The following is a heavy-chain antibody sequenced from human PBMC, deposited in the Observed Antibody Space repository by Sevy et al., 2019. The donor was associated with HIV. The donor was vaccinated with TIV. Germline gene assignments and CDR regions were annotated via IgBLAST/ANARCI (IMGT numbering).Heavy chain of an antibody. D-gene: IGHD3-22*01. CDR1: GYSFTSYW. Sequence: GESLKISCKGSGYSFTSYWIGWVRQMPGKGLEWMGIIYPGDSDTRYSPSFQGQVTISADKSISTAYLQWSSLKASDTAMYDCARDRDYYDSSGYIPTHAFDIWGQGTMVTVSS. CDR2: IYPGDSDT. J-gene: IGHJ3*02. CDR3: ARDRDYYDSSGYIPTHAFDI. V-gene: IGHV5-51*01.